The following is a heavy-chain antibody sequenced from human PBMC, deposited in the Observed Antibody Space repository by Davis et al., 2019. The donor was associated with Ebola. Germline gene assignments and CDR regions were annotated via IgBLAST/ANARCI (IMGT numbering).Heavy chain of an antibody. CDR3: AGTDTLNYDFWSGYYMYYFDY. CDR1: GGSISSSSYY. Sequence: MPSETLSLTCTVSGGSISSSSYYWGWIRQPPGKGLEWIGSIYYSGSTYYNPSLKSRVTISVDTSKNQFSLKLSSVTAADTAVYYCAGTDTLNYDFWSGYYMYYFDYWGQGTLVTVSS. V-gene: IGHV4-39*01. D-gene: IGHD3-3*01. J-gene: IGHJ4*02. CDR2: IYYSGST.